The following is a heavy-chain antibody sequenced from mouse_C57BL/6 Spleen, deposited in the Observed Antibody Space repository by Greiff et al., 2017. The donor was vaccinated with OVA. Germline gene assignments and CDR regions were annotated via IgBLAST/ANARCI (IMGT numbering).Heavy chain of an antibody. Sequence: QVQLQQPGAELVRPGTSVKLSCKASGYTFTSYWMHWVKQRPGQGLEWIGVIDPSDSYTNYNQKFKGKATLTVDTSSSTAYMQLSSLTSEDSAVYYCARSNTTEYYFDYWGQGTTLTVSS. D-gene: IGHD1-1*01. CDR3: ARSNTTEYYFDY. V-gene: IGHV1-59*01. J-gene: IGHJ2*01. CDR2: IDPSDSYT. CDR1: GYTFTSYW.